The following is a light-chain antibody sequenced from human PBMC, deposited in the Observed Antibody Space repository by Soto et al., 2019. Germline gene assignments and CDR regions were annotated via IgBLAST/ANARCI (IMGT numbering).Light chain of an antibody. CDR1: QSVSSN. Sequence: EIVITQSPATLSVSPGESATLSCRAGQSVSSNLAWYQQKPGQAPSLLIYGASTRATGIPARFSGSGSGTEFTLTISSLQSEDFAVYYCQQYNNWPPGTFGQGTKVDIK. CDR3: QQYNNWPPGT. V-gene: IGKV3-15*01. CDR2: GAS. J-gene: IGKJ1*01.